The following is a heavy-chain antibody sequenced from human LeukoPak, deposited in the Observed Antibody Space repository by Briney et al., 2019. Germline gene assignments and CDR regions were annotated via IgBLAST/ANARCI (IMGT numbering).Heavy chain of an antibody. CDR2: IYTSGST. J-gene: IGHJ6*03. CDR1: GGSFSSYY. D-gene: IGHD2/OR15-2a*01. Sequence: PSETLSLTCAVYGGSFSSYYWSWIRQPAGKGLEWIGRIYTSGSTNYNPSLKSRVTISVDTSKNQFSLKLSSVTAADTAVYYCARDHLSYYYYYMDVWGKGTTVTVS. CDR3: ARDHLSYYYYYMDV. V-gene: IGHV4-4*07.